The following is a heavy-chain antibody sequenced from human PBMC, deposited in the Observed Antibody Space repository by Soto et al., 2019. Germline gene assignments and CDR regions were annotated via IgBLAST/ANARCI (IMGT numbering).Heavy chain of an antibody. J-gene: IGHJ4*02. CDR3: AKRDGNTYGLFH. Sequence: EVQLVESGGGLVQPGGSLRLSCAASGFSFSSYWIHWVRQAPGKGMVWVSRIKTDGSSADYADSVKGRFTISRDNAKNTLYLQMYNLRGEDAAVYFCAKRDGNTYGLFHWGQGTLVAVSS. CDR2: IKTDGSSA. D-gene: IGHD5-18*01. CDR1: GFSFSSYW. V-gene: IGHV3-74*01.